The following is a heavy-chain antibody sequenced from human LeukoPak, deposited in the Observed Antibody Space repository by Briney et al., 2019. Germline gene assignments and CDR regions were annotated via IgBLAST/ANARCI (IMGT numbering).Heavy chain of an antibody. Sequence: ASVKVSCKASGYTFTSYAMNWVRQAPGQGLEWMGWINTNTGNPTYAQGFTGRFVFSLDTSVSTAYLQISSLKAEDTAVYYCARAVAGVTTVYYYYMDVWGKGTTVTVSS. CDR3: ARAVAGVTTVYYYYMDV. J-gene: IGHJ6*03. CDR1: GYTFTSYA. D-gene: IGHD4-11*01. V-gene: IGHV7-4-1*02. CDR2: INTNTGNP.